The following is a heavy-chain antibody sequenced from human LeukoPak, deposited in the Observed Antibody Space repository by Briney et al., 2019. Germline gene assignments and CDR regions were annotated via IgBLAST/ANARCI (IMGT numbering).Heavy chain of an antibody. CDR1: GYTFTSYD. J-gene: IGHJ5*02. CDR3: ARGGLEQQPDNWFDP. V-gene: IGHV1-2*04. D-gene: IGHD6-13*01. CDR2: INPNSGGT. Sequence: ASVKVSCKASGYTFTSYDTNWVRQATGQGLEWMGWINPNSGGTNYAQKFQGWVTMTRDTSISTAYMELSRLRSDDTAVYYCARGGLEQQPDNWFDPWGQGTLVTVSS.